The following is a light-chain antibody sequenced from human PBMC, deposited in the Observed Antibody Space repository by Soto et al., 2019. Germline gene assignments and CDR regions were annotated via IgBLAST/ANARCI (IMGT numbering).Light chain of an antibody. J-gene: IGKJ4*01. V-gene: IGKV3-15*01. Sequence: EIVMTQSPATLSVSPGERATLSCRASQSVSSNLAWYQQKPGQAPRLLIYGASTRATGLPARFSGSGSGTEFTLPISSLLSEDFAVYYCQQYHDWPPLTFGGGTKVEI. CDR1: QSVSSN. CDR3: QQYHDWPPLT. CDR2: GAS.